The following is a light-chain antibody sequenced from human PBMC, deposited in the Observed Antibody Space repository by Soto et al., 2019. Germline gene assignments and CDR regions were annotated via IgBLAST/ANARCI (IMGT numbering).Light chain of an antibody. CDR3: AAWDDTLNGPV. V-gene: IGLV1-44*01. J-gene: IGLJ3*02. CDR2: SNI. CDR1: SSNIGSNS. Sequence: QSALTQPPSVSATPGQRVTISCSGSSSNIGSNSVNWYRQLPGTTPKVLIYSNIQRPSGVPDRFSGSKSGTSASLAISGLQSEDEADYYCAAWDDTLNGPVFGGGTKLTVL.